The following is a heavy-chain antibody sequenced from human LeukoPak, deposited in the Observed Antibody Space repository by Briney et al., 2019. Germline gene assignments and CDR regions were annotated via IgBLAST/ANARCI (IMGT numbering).Heavy chain of an antibody. Sequence: GESLKISCEGSGYTFSNYWIGWVRQMPGKGLEWMGLIYPVDSDTKYSPSFQGQVTISADKSINTAYLQWSSLKASDTAMYYCASLSYYNSWSGFDYWGQGSLVTVSS. J-gene: IGHJ4*02. D-gene: IGHD3-3*01. CDR3: ASLSYYNSWSGFDY. V-gene: IGHV5-51*01. CDR1: GYTFSNYW. CDR2: IYPVDSDT.